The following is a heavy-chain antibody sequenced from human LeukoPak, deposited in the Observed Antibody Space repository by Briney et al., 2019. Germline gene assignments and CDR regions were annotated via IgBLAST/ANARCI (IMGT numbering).Heavy chain of an antibody. CDR2: MNPNSGNT. J-gene: IGHJ5*02. D-gene: IGHD2-15*01. V-gene: IGHV1-8*02. CDR1: GYTFTSYD. CDR3: ARDWASVVVAATPFDP. Sequence: ASVKVSCKASGYTFTSYDINWVRQATGQGLEWMGWMNPNSGNTGYAQKFQGRVTMTRNTSISTAYMELSSLRSDDTAVYYCARDWASVVVAATPFDPWGQGTLVTVSS.